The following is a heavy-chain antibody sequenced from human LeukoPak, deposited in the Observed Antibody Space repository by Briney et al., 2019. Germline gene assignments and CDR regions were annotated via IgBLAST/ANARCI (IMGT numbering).Heavy chain of an antibody. CDR2: IYSGGNT. Sequence: SETLSLTCTVSGGSISSYYWSWIRQPPGKGLEWIGYIYSGGNTNYNPSLKSRVTISVDTSKNQFSLKLSSVIAADTAVYYCAFGNSGSYTLDYWGQGTLVPVSS. V-gene: IGHV4-59*08. CDR3: AFGNSGSYTLDY. D-gene: IGHD1-26*01. CDR1: GGSISSYY. J-gene: IGHJ4*02.